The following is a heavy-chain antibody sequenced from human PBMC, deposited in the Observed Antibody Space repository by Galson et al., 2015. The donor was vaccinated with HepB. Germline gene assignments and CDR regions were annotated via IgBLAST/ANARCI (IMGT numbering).Heavy chain of an antibody. J-gene: IGHJ4*02. CDR1: GFSFPDNT. CDR2: LSYDGSNK. V-gene: IGHV3-30-3*01. CDR3: ASLETRGMATIPFDY. Sequence: SLRLSCAASGFSFPDNTMTWVRQAPGKGLGRVALLSYDGSNKYYADSLKGRFTISIDKSKNTFYIQMNNLRGEDTALYYCASLETRGMATIPFDYWGQGTLVTVSS. D-gene: IGHD5-24*01.